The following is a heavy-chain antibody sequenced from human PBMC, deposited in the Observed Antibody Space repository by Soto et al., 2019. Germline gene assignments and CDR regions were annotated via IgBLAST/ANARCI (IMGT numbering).Heavy chain of an antibody. CDR3: ARGPLWFGESSSYYMDV. CDR1: GGTFSSYA. J-gene: IGHJ6*03. Sequence: SVKVSCKASGGTFSSYAISWVRQAPGQGLEWMGRIIPILGIANYAQKFQGRVTITADKSTSTAYMELSSLRSEDTAVYYCARGPLWFGESSSYYMDVWGKGTKVTVSS. D-gene: IGHD3-10*01. V-gene: IGHV1-69*04. CDR2: IIPILGIA.